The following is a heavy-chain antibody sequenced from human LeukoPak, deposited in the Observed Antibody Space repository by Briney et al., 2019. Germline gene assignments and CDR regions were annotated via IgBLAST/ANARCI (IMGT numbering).Heavy chain of an antibody. J-gene: IGHJ3*02. Sequence: GGSLRLSCAASGGTFSSYTMNWVRQAPGKGLEWVAVISYHGSDKDYADTVKGRFSNSRDNPKNTVYLQMNSLRGEDTAVYYCARDHGGNRPNSFDIWGQGTMVTVSS. CDR3: ARDHGGNRPNSFDI. CDR1: GGTFSSYT. V-gene: IGHV3-30-3*01. D-gene: IGHD4-23*01. CDR2: ISYHGSDK.